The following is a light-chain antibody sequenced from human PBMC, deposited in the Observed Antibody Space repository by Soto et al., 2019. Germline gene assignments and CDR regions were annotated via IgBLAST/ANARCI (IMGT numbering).Light chain of an antibody. CDR2: GAS. Sequence: EIVMTQSPATLSVSPGERATLSCRASQSVSSNLAWYQQKPGQAPRLLIYGASTRATGIPVRFSGSGSGTGFTLTITSLQSEDFAVYYCQQYKDWPPITFGQGTRLEIK. V-gene: IGKV3-15*01. CDR3: QQYKDWPPIT. CDR1: QSVSSN. J-gene: IGKJ5*01.